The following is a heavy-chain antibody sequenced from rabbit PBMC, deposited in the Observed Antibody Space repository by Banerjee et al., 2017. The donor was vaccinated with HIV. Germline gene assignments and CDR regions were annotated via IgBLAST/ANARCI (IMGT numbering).Heavy chain of an antibody. D-gene: IGHD2-1*01. V-gene: IGHV1S40*01. CDR2: IHAADTGTT. J-gene: IGHJ4*01. CDR3: ARDVTDTVGDVYDL. Sequence: QSLEESGGDLVKPEGSLTLTCKASGFDLSSYYYICWVRQAPGKGLEWIACIHAADTGTTYYAGWAKGRFTISKTSSTTVTLQMTSLTAADTATYFCARDVTDTVGDVYDLWGPGTLVTVS. CDR1: GFDLSSYYY.